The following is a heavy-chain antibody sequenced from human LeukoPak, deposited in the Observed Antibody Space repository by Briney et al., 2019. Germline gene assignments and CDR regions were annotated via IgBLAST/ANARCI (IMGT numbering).Heavy chain of an antibody. CDR1: GFTVSSNY. CDR2: IYSGSST. V-gene: IGHV3-53*01. Sequence: GGSLRLSCAASGFTVSSNYMSWVRQAPGKGLEWVSVIYSGSSTYYADSVKGRFTISRDNSKNTLYLQMNSLRAEDTAVYYCASSFIYSSGCDYWGQGTLVTVSS. J-gene: IGHJ4*02. D-gene: IGHD6-19*01. CDR3: ASSFIYSSGCDY.